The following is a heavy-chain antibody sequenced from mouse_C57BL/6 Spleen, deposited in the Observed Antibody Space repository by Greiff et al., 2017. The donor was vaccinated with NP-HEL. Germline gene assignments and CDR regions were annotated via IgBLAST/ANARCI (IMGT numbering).Heavy chain of an antibody. V-gene: IGHV1-15*01. CDR2: IDPETGGT. CDR3: TRTGDYYGSDYFDY. CDR1: GYTFTDYE. Sequence: QVQLKESGAELVRPGASVTLSCKASGYTFTDYEMHWVKQTPVHGLEWIGAIDPETGGTAYNQKFKGKAILTADKSSSTAYMELRSLTSEDSAVYYCTRTGDYYGSDYFDYWGQGTTLTVSS. D-gene: IGHD1-1*01. J-gene: IGHJ2*01.